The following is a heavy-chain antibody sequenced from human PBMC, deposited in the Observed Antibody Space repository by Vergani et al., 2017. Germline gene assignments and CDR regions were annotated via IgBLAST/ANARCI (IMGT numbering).Heavy chain of an antibody. D-gene: IGHD2-15*01. CDR3: ALTAAGWYYYGMDV. CDR2: IYYSGST. V-gene: IGHV4-39*01. Sequence: QLQLQESGPGLVKPSETLSLTCTVPGGSISSSSYYWGWIRQPPGKGLEWIGSIYYSGSTYYNPSLKSRVTISVDTSKNQFSLKLGSVTAADTAVYYCALTAAGWYYYGMDVWGQGTTVTVSS. CDR1: GGSISSSSYY. J-gene: IGHJ6*02.